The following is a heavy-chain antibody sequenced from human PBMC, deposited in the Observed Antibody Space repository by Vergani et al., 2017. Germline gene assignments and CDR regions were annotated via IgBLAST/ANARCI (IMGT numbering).Heavy chain of an antibody. V-gene: IGHV1-8*01. CDR3: AMDSGNRLRFLEWLCIRESHYYYYGMDV. CDR2: MNPNSGNT. D-gene: IGHD3-3*01. Sequence: QVQLVQSGAEVKKPGASVKVSCKASGYTFTSYDINWVRQATGQGLEWMGWMNPNSGNTGYAQKFQGRVTMSRNTSISTDYMGLSSLRSEDTAVYYCAMDSGNRLRFLEWLCIRESHYYYYGMDVWGQGTTVTVSS. J-gene: IGHJ6*02. CDR1: GYTFTSYD.